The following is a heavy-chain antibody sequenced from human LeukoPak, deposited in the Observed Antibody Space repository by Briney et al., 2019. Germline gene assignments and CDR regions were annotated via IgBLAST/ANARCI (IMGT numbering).Heavy chain of an antibody. J-gene: IGHJ4*02. Sequence: SETLSLTCTVSGYSISSDYYWGWIRQPPGKGLEWIGTIYHSGSTYYNPSLKSRVTISVDTSKNQFSLRLSSVTAADTAIYYCACRTARDSIFYYYHSSGYFDCWGQGILVTVSS. CDR3: ACRTARDSIFYYYHSSGYFDC. D-gene: IGHD3-22*01. CDR1: GYSISSDYY. CDR2: IYHSGST. V-gene: IGHV4-38-2*02.